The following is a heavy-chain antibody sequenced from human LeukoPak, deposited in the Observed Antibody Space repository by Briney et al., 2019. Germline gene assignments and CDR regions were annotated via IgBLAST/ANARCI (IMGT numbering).Heavy chain of an antibody. CDR1: GFTFSTYG. V-gene: IGHV3-11*03. D-gene: IGHD1-26*01. Sequence: GRSLRLSCAASGFTFSTYGMHWIRQAPGKGLEWVSCISSGSSYTNYTDSVKGRFTISRDNAKRSLYLQMNSLTAEDTAVYYCARSGGTYGWFDPWGQGTLVTVSS. CDR3: ARSGGTYGWFDP. J-gene: IGHJ5*02. CDR2: ISSGSSYT.